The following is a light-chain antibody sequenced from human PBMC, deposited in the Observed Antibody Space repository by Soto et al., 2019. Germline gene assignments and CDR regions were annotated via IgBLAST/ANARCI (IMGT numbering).Light chain of an antibody. J-gene: IGKJ3*01. CDR3: PQYGSSPFT. V-gene: IGKV3-20*01. Sequence: ESVLTQSPGTLSMSPGERATLSCRASQSVSSSYSAWYQQKPGQAPRLLIYGASRRATGIPDRFSGSGSGTDFPLTISRLEPEDFALSHCPQYGSSPFTFGPGTKVDIK. CDR2: GAS. CDR1: QSVSSSY.